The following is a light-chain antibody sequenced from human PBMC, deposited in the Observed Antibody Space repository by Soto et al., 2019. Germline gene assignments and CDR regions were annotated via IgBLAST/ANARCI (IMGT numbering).Light chain of an antibody. CDR3: QQRSTLT. Sequence: EIVLTQSPVTLSLSPGERATLSCRASHSVSNYLAWYQQKPGQAPRLLIYDASNRATGIPARFSGSGSGTDFTLTISSLEPEDFAVYYCQQRSTLTFGGGTKVEIK. CDR1: HSVSNY. J-gene: IGKJ4*01. V-gene: IGKV3-11*01. CDR2: DAS.